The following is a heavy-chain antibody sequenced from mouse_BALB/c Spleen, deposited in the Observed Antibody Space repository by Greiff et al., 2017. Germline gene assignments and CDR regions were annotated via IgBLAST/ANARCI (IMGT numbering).Heavy chain of an antibody. D-gene: IGHD1-1*01. Sequence: QVQLQQSGAELVRPGASVTLSCKASGYTFTDYEMHWVKQTPVHGLEWIGAIDPETGGTAYNQKFKGKATLTADKSSSTAYMELRSLTSEDSAVYYCTRWMDCITTVVASDYWGQGTTLTVSS. J-gene: IGHJ2*01. V-gene: IGHV1-15*01. CDR2: IDPETGGT. CDR3: TRWMDCITTVVASDY. CDR1: GYTFTDYE.